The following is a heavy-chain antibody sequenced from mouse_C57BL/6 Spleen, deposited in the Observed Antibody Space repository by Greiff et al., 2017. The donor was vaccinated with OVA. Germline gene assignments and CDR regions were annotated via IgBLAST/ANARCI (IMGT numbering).Heavy chain of an antibody. CDR3: ARRSRDYYFDY. CDR2: IDPSDSYT. V-gene: IGHV1-50*01. CDR1: GYTFTSYW. J-gene: IGHJ2*01. Sequence: QVQLQQPGAELVKPGASVKLSCKASGYTFTSYWMQWVKQRPGQGLEWIGEIDPSDSYTNYNQKFKGKATLTVDTSSSTAYMQLSSLTSEDSAVYYCARRSRDYYFDYWGKGTTLTVSS.